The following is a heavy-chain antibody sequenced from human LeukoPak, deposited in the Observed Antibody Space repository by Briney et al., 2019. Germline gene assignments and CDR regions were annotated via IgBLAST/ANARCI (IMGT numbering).Heavy chain of an antibody. CDR3: ARLGYCSSTSCYPYYFDY. CDR1: GGSFSGYY. CDR2: IYHSGST. J-gene: IGHJ4*02. Sequence: SETLSLTCAVYGGSFSGYYWSWIRQPPGKGLEWIGSIYHSGSTYYNPSLKSRVTISVDTSKNQFSLKLSSVTAADTAVYYCARLGYCSSTSCYPYYFDYWGQGTLVTVSS. D-gene: IGHD2-2*01. V-gene: IGHV4-34*01.